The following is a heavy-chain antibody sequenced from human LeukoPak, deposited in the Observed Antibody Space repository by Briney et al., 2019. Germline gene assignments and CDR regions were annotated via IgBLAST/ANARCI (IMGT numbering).Heavy chain of an antibody. D-gene: IGHD6-13*01. CDR2: IYYSGST. J-gene: IGHJ4*02. CDR3: ARHGAGTPYYFDY. CDR1: GGSISIYY. Sequence: PSETLSLTCTVSGGSISIYYWSWIRQPPGKGLEWIGYIYYSGSTNYNPSLKSRVTISVDTSKNQFSLKLSSVTAADTAVYYCARHGAGTPYYFDYWGQGTLVTVSS. V-gene: IGHV4-59*08.